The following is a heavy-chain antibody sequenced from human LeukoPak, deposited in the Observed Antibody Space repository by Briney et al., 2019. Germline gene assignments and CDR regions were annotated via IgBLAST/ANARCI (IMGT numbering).Heavy chain of an antibody. J-gene: IGHJ4*02. Sequence: GGSLRLSCAASGFTFSSSAMSWVRQPPGKGLEWVSGIGNSGSNTEYADSVKGRFTISRDNSKNTVYLQMNSLRAEDTAVYYCAQNKSGRQPFDYWGQGTLVTVSS. CDR1: GFTFSSSA. V-gene: IGHV3-23*01. D-gene: IGHD1/OR15-1a*01. CDR2: IGNSGSNT. CDR3: AQNKSGRQPFDY.